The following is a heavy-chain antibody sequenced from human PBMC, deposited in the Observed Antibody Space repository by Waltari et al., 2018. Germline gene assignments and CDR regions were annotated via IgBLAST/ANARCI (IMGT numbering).Heavy chain of an antibody. CDR1: VGSISTNYN. D-gene: IGHD4-17*01. CDR2: MQYRGST. CDR3: GRIAFGDEGGYFQY. V-gene: IGHV4-39*01. J-gene: IGHJ1*01. Sequence: QLQLQESGPGLVKPSETLSLTCTVPVGSISTNYNWGWIRQPPGKGLEWMGNMQYRGSTFYNPSLESRVTISLDTWKNQFSLRLSSVGAADTAVYFCGRIAFGDEGGYFQYWGQGTLVTVSS.